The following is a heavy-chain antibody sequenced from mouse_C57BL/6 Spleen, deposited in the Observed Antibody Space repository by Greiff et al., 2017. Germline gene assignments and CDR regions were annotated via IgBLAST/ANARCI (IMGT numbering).Heavy chain of an antibody. Sequence: VQRVESGAELVKPGASVKISCKASGYAFSSYWMNWVKQRPGKGLEWIGQIYPGDGDTNYNGKFKGKATLTADKSSSTAYMQLSSLTSEDSAVYFCAGGGRLRLRDDYYAMDYWGKGTSVTVSS. D-gene: IGHD3-2*02. V-gene: IGHV1-80*01. J-gene: IGHJ4*01. CDR1: GYAFSSYW. CDR3: AGGGRLRLRDDYYAMDY. CDR2: IYPGDGDT.